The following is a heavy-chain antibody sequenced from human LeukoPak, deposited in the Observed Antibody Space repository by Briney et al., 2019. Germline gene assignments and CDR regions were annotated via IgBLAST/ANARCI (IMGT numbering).Heavy chain of an antibody. CDR2: ISDSGSRT. Sequence: PGGSLRLSCAASGFTFSTYAMSWVRQAPGKGLVWVSTISDSGSRTHYADSVKGRFTISRDNSKNTLYLQMSSLRAEDTGVYFCAKDRSGNYYAENFQHWGQGTLVTVSS. CDR3: AKDRSGNYYAENFQH. CDR1: GFTFSTYA. D-gene: IGHD1-26*01. V-gene: IGHV3-23*01. J-gene: IGHJ1*01.